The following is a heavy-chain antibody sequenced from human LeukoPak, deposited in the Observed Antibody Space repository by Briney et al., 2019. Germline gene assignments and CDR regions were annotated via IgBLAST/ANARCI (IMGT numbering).Heavy chain of an antibody. CDR3: ARSFCTSASCSKEHYYYVMGV. J-gene: IGHJ6*02. CDR1: GFTFSRYA. CDR2: ISTGGDNK. V-gene: IGHV3-21*01. Sequence: GGSLRLSCAASGFTFSRYAMNWVRQAPEKGLEWVSYISTGGDNKFYADPLKGRFTVSRDNAKNSLFLQMDSLRADDTAVYYCARSFCTSASCSKEHYYYVMGVWGQGTTVTVSS. D-gene: IGHD2-2*01.